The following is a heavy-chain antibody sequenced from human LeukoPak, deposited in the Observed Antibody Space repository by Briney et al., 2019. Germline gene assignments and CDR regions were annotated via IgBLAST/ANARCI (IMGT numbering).Heavy chain of an antibody. CDR3: ARVDTAMAPLDY. V-gene: IGHV1-69*04. D-gene: IGHD5-18*01. CDR1: GGTFSSYA. CDR2: IIPILGIA. Sequence: SVKVSCKASGGTFSSYAISWVRQAPGQGLEWMGRIIPILGIANYAQKFQGRVTITADKSTSTAYMELSSLRSEDTAVYYCARVDTAMAPLDYWGQGTLVTVSS. J-gene: IGHJ4*02.